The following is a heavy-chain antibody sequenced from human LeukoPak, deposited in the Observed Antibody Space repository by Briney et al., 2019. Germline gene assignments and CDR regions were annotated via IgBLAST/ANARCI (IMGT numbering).Heavy chain of an antibody. CDR3: ARGRGDSRGTSFDY. Sequence: KSSETLSLTCTVSGGSISSYYWSWIRQPPGKGLDWIGYIYYSGSTNYNPSLKSRVAISIDTSKNQFSLRLNSVTAADTAVYYCARGRGDSRGTSFDYWGQGTLVTVSS. CDR1: GGSISSYY. CDR2: IYYSGST. D-gene: IGHD3-22*01. J-gene: IGHJ4*02. V-gene: IGHV4-59*01.